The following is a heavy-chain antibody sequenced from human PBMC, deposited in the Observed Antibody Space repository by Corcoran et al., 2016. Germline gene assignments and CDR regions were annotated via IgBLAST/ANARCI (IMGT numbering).Heavy chain of an antibody. CDR2: INHSGST. V-gene: IGHV4-34*01. Sequence: QVQLQQWGAGLLKPSETLSLTCAVYGGSFSGYYWSWIRQPPGKGLEWIGEINHSGSTNYNPSLKSRVTISVDTSKNQFSLKLSSVTAADTAVYYCARQNSSSSDAFDIWGQGTMVTVSS. J-gene: IGHJ3*02. D-gene: IGHD6-6*01. CDR3: ARQNSSSSDAFDI. CDR1: GGSFSGYY.